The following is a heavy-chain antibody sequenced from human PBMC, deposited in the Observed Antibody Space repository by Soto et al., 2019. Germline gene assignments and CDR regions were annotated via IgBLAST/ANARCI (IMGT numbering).Heavy chain of an antibody. J-gene: IGHJ4*02. CDR3: TKDRSSRLGVYYFDY. D-gene: IGHD6-13*01. CDR2: ISYDGSDK. V-gene: IGHV3-30*18. Sequence: GGSLRLSCAASGFTFSSYGMHWVRQAPGNGLEWVAVISYDGSDKYYADSVKGRFTISRDNSKNTLYLQMNSLRAEDTAVYYCTKDRSSRLGVYYFDYWGQGTLVTVSS. CDR1: GFTFSSYG.